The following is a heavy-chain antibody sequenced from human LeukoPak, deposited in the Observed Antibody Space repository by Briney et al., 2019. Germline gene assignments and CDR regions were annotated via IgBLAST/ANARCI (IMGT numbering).Heavy chain of an antibody. J-gene: IGHJ5*02. V-gene: IGHV1-69*01. Sequence: SVKVSCKASGGTFSSYAISWVRQAPGQGLEWMGGIIPIFGTANYAQKFQGRVTTTADESTSTAYMELSSLRSEDTAVYYCARDSPVVPAAITWFDPWGQGTLVTVSS. CDR1: GGTFSSYA. CDR2: IIPIFGTA. CDR3: ARDSPVVPAAITWFDP. D-gene: IGHD2-2*01.